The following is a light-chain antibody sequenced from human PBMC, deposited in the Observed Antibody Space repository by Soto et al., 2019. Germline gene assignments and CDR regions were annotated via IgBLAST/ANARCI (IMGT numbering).Light chain of an antibody. CDR2: DVS. Sequence: QSALTQPASVSGSPRQSITISCTGTSSDVGTYNYVSWYQQHAGKVPKLMIYDVSNRPSGVSDRFSGSKSGNTASLTISGLQAEDEADYYCTSYTSSSTLVFGGGTQLTVL. V-gene: IGLV2-14*01. CDR1: SSDVGTYNY. J-gene: IGLJ2*01. CDR3: TSYTSSSTLV.